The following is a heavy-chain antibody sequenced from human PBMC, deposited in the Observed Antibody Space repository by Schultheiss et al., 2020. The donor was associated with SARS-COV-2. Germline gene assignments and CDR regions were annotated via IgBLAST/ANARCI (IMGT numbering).Heavy chain of an antibody. J-gene: IGHJ4*02. CDR3: ARARYCSSTSCYVFDY. CDR1: GFTFSDYY. D-gene: IGHD2-2*01. V-gene: IGHV3-11*06. Sequence: GGSLRLSCAASGFTFSDYYMSWIRQAPGKGLEWVSYISSSSSYIYYADSVKGRFTISRDNAKNSLYLQMNSLRAEDTAVYYCARARYCSSTSCYVFDYWGQGTLVTVSS. CDR2: ISSSSSYI.